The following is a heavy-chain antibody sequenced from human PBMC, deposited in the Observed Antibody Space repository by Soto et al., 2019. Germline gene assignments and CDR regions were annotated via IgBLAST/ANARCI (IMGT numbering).Heavy chain of an antibody. D-gene: IGHD3-16*01. CDR2: IYWDGDE. V-gene: IGHV2-5*02. CDR1: GFSFDMNKAR. J-gene: IGHJ4*02. CDR3: VKGTLGTYGHVYFEH. Sequence: QITLKETGPPLVKPTQTLTLTCTFSGFSFDMNKARVGWVRQPPGKALEWLALIYWDGDEHYSPSLKNRLSITKDTSKDQVVLTLTDVDPADTATYYCVKGTLGTYGHVYFEHWGQATLVTVSS.